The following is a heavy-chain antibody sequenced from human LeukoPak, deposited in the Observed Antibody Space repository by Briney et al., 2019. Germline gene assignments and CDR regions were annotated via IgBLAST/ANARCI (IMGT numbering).Heavy chain of an antibody. CDR1: GFTFGSYA. V-gene: IGHV3-23*01. CDR3: AKSGGAGLPAAGGLGYYGMDV. Sequence: PGGSLRLSCAASGFTFGSYAMSWVRQAPGKGLEWVSVISGSGGSTYHADSVKGRFTISRDNFKNTLFLQMNSLRAEDMAVYYCAKSGGAGLPAAGGLGYYGMDVWGQGTTVTVSS. D-gene: IGHD2-2*01. J-gene: IGHJ6*02. CDR2: ISGSGGST.